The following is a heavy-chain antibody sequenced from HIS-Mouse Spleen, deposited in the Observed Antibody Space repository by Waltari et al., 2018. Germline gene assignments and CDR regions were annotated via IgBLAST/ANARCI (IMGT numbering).Heavy chain of an antibody. D-gene: IGHD6-13*01. CDR3: AREIPYSSSWYDWYFDL. CDR1: GFTFSSYA. V-gene: IGHV3-23*01. J-gene: IGHJ2*01. CDR2: ISVSGGST. Sequence: EVQLLESGGGLVQPGGSLRLSCAASGFTFSSYAMSWVRQAPGKGLEWVSAISVSGGSTYYADSVKGRFTISRDNSKNTLYLQMNSLRAEDTAVYYCAREIPYSSSWYDWYFDLWGRGTLVTVSS.